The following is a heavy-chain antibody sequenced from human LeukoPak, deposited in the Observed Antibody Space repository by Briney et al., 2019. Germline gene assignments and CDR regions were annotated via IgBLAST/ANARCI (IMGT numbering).Heavy chain of an antibody. V-gene: IGHV3-20*01. D-gene: IGHD3-22*01. J-gene: IGHJ6*02. CDR3: ARVRYDSSGYYYYGMDV. CDR2: INWNGGST. Sequence: GGSLRLSSAASGFTFDDYGMSWVRQAPGKGLEWVSGINWNGGSTGYADSVKGRFTISRDNAKNSLYLQMKSLRAEDTALYHCARVRYDSSGYYYYGMDVWGQGTTVTVSS. CDR1: GFTFDDYG.